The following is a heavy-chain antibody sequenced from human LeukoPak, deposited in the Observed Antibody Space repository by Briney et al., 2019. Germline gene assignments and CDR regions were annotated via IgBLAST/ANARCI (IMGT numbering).Heavy chain of an antibody. V-gene: IGHV1-58*01. J-gene: IGHJ5*02. D-gene: IGHD1-26*01. Sequence: GASVTVSCKASGFTFTSSALQWVRQARGQRLAWVGWIVVGSGNTNYAQKFQERVTITRDMSTSTAYMELGSLRSEDTAVYYCAADRGVVGAEDDPWGQGTLVTVSS. CDR2: IVVGSGNT. CDR1: GFTFTSSA. CDR3: AADRGVVGAEDDP.